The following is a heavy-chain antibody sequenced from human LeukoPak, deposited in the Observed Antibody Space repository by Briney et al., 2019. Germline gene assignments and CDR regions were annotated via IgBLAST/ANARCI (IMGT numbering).Heavy chain of an antibody. J-gene: IGHJ6*02. CDR1: GGTFSSYA. Sequence: GASVKVSCKASGGTFSSYAISWVRQAPGQGLEWMGGIIPIFGTANYAQKFQGRVTITADESTSTAYMELSSLRSEDTAVYYCATALAVAGYGPKPYTYYYYGMDVWGQGTTVTVSS. D-gene: IGHD6-19*01. CDR3: ATALAVAGYGPKPYTYYYYGMDV. CDR2: IIPIFGTA. V-gene: IGHV1-69*13.